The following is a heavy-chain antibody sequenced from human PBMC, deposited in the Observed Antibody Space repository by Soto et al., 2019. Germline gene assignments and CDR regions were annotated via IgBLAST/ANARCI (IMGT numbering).Heavy chain of an antibody. CDR1: GASIIIDDSD. D-gene: IGHD3-22*01. CDR2: IPYSGGATYSP. CDR3: ARLPKYYQASSGYQPFRP. Sequence: QVQLQESGPGLGEPSPTRALMCTVSGASIIIDDSDWTWIRQHPGKAREWLGYIPYSGGATYSPSYLPALPSRLAISDDSSKKLLSLMLTSVNSADTAVDYCARLPKYYQASSGYQPFRPCGQGALVTLSS. V-gene: IGHV4-31*03. J-gene: IGHJ5*02.